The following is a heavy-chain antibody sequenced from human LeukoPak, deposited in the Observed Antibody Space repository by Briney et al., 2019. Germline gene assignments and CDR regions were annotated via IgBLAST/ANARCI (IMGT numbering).Heavy chain of an antibody. CDR3: ARVGDPDMITFGGVIN. V-gene: IGHV1-69*06. Sequence: GASVKVSCKASGCTFSSYAMSWVRQAPGQGLEWMAGIIPIFSTANYAEKFQGRVTITADKSTSTDYMELSSLRSEDTAVYYCARVGDPDMITFGGVINWPQETLVSVFS. CDR1: GCTFSSYA. D-gene: IGHD3-16*01. J-gene: IGHJ4*02. CDR2: IIPIFSTA.